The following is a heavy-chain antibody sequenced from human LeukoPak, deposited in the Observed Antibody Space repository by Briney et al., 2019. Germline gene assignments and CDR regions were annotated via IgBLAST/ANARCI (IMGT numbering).Heavy chain of an antibody. CDR2: IYGGGTT. CDR3: ARGPNYGDYGGQ. V-gene: IGHV3-53*01. J-gene: IGHJ4*02. D-gene: IGHD4-17*01. Sequence: AGGSLRLSCVVSGFTDSNNYMSWVRQAPGKELEWVSLIYGGGTTYYADSVKGRFTISSDSSKNTVYLQMNSLRAEDTAVYYCARGPNYGDYGGQWGQGTLVTVSS. CDR1: GFTDSNNY.